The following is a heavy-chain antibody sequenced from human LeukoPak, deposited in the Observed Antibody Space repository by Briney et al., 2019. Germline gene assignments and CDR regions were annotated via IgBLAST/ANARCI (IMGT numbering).Heavy chain of an antibody. Sequence: SETLSLTCTVSGGSIGTYYWSWVRQSPGTGLEWIGYIYVTGTRYNPYLQSRVTISVDRSRNQFFLKITSVTAADTAVYYCARHIGGGIEDMDVWGRGTKVTVSS. CDR1: GGSIGTYY. CDR2: IYVTGT. D-gene: IGHD3-16*02. CDR3: ARHIGGGIEDMDV. J-gene: IGHJ6*03. V-gene: IGHV4-59*08.